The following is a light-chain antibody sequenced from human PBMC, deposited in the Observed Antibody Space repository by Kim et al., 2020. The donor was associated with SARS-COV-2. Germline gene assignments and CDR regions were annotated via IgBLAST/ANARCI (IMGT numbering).Light chain of an antibody. V-gene: IGLV3-25*03. CDR3: QSADSSGTYV. J-gene: IGLJ1*01. CDR1: ALQEQH. CDR2: KDS. Sequence: VSQGQTARITRCGDALQEQHASWYQQKAGQAPFLVIYKDSERPSGIPERFSGSSSGTTVTLTISGVQAEDDADYYCQSADSSGTYVFGSGTKVTVL.